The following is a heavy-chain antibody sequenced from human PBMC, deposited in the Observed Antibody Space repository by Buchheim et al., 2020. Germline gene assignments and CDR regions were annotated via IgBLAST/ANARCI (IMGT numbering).Heavy chain of an antibody. Sequence: VQLLESGGGLVQPGGSLRLSCAASGFTFSSYGMHWVRQAPGKGLEWVAVIWYEGSNKYYADSVKGGFTLCKENSKNTLYLQMNSLRAEDTAVYYCAKSGTSGSHHYYYYYYMDVWGKGTT. CDR2: IWYEGSNK. CDR3: AKSGTSGSHHYYYYYYMDV. V-gene: IGHV3-30*02. D-gene: IGHD1-26*01. J-gene: IGHJ6*03. CDR1: GFTFSSYG.